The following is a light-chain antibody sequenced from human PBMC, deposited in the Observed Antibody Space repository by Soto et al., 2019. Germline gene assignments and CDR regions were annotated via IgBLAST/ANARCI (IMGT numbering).Light chain of an antibody. CDR1: QIVNALY. J-gene: IGKJ5*01. V-gene: IGKV3D-20*02. CDR2: GAS. CDR3: QQRFDWPKIT. Sequence: EGGFSQSPGILPLSTGGSATLSSRAIQIVNALYLAWYQQKPGRPPRLLIYGASSRATGIPDRFSGSGSGTDFTLTISSLEPEDFGVFYCQQRFDWPKITFGQGTRLEIK.